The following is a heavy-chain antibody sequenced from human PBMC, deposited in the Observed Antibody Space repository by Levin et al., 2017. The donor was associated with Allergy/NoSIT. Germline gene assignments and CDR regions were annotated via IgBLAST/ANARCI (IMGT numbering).Heavy chain of an antibody. Sequence: NPSETLSLTCTVSGGSVSSGSYYWSWIRQPPGRGLEWIGYIYESGITNYNPSLKSRVTISVDTSKNQFSLRLSSVTAADTAVYYCATYLDIVATLFDLWGHGTLVTVSS. CDR3: ATYLDIVATLFDL. D-gene: IGHD5-12*01. V-gene: IGHV4-61*01. J-gene: IGHJ2*01. CDR1: GGSVSSGSYY. CDR2: IYESGIT.